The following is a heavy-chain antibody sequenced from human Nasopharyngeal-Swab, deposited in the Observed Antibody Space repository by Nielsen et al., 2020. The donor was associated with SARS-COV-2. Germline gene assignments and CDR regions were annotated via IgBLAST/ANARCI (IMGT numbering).Heavy chain of an antibody. CDR2: INAGNGNT. J-gene: IGHJ5*02. Sequence: ASVKVCCKTSGYTFTTYAMHWVRQAPGQRLEWMGWINAGNGNTKYSQKFQGRVTITRDTSATTAYMELSRLRSEDTAVYYCASEYSSSSDWFDPWGQGTLVTVSS. CDR3: ASEYSSSSDWFDP. CDR1: GYTFTTYA. V-gene: IGHV1-3*01. D-gene: IGHD6-13*01.